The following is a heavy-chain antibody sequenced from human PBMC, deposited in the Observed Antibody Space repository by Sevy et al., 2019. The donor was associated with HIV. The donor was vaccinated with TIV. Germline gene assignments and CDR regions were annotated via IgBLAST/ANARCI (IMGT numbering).Heavy chain of an antibody. V-gene: IGHV3-23*01. Sequence: GGSLRLSCAASGFTFSSYAMSWVRQAPGKGLEWVSAISGSGGSTYYADSVKGRFTISRDSSKNTLYLQMNSLRAEDTAVYYCAKASLMTTVVTPICDYWGQGTLVTVSS. CDR3: AKASLMTTVVTPICDY. D-gene: IGHD4-17*01. CDR1: GFTFSSYA. J-gene: IGHJ4*02. CDR2: ISGSGGST.